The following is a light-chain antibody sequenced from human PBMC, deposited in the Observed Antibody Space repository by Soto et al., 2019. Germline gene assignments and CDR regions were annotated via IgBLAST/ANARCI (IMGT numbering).Light chain of an antibody. CDR2: KAS. CDR3: QHYNSYSEA. CDR1: QTISSW. V-gene: IGKV1-5*03. Sequence: DSHLTQSPSAVSGSVGDRVTITCRASQTISSWLAWYQQKPGKAPKLLIYKASTLKSGVPSRFSGSGSGTEFTLTISSLQPDDFATYYCQHYNSYSEAFGQGTKADIK. J-gene: IGKJ1*01.